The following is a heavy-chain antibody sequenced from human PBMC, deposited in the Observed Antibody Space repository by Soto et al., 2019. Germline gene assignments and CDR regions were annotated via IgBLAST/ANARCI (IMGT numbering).Heavy chain of an antibody. CDR3: TRGQGNH. J-gene: IGHJ4*02. Sequence: QVQLVQSGAEVKKPGASVRVSCKASGYTFTSYDIYWVRQATGQGLEWMGWMNPFSGNAVYTQKFQDRVTMTRDTAINTAYMEMIGLRSEDTAVYYCTRGQGNHWGQGPLVTVSS. CDR2: MNPFSGNA. V-gene: IGHV1-8*01. CDR1: GYTFTSYD.